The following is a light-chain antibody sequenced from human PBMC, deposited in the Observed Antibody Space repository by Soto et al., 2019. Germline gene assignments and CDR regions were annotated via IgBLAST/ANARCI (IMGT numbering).Light chain of an antibody. CDR3: QQAASVPLT. CDR1: QGINSW. V-gene: IGKV1-12*01. CDR2: GAG. J-gene: IGKJ4*01. Sequence: DLQMTQSPSSVSASVGDRVTITCRASQGINSWLAWYQQKPGKAPRLLIYGAGSLQGGVPSRFSGSVSGTEFALTISSLQPEDFRTYHCQQAASVPLTFGGGTKVEIK.